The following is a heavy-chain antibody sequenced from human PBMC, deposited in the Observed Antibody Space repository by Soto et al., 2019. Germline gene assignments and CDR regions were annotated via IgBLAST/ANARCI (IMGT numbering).Heavy chain of an antibody. V-gene: IGHV3-33*01. J-gene: IGHJ6*02. Sequence: GGSLRLSCAASGFTFSSYGMHWVRQAPGKGLEWVAVIWYDGSNKYYADSVKGRFTISRDNSKNTLYLQMNSLRAEDTAVYYCARDDTSPTIHPCMDVWGQGTTVTVSS. CDR1: GFTFSSYG. CDR2: IWYDGSNK. D-gene: IGHD5-12*01. CDR3: ARDDTSPTIHPCMDV.